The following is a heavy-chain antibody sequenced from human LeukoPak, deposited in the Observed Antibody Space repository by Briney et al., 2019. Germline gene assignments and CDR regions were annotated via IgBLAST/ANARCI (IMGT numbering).Heavy chain of an antibody. D-gene: IGHD3-22*01. CDR2: IYSGVST. CDR1: GFTVSSNY. J-gene: IGHJ4*02. CDR3: ARAQQWLYFDY. Sequence: GGSLRLSCAASGFTVSSNYMSWVRQAPGKGLEWVSVIYSGVSTYYADSVKGRFTISRDNSKNTLYLQMNSLRAEDTAVYYCARAQQWLYFDYWGQGTLVTVSS. V-gene: IGHV3-53*01.